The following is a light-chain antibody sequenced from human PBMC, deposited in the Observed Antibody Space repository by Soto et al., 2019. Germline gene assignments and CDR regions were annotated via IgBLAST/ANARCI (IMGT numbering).Light chain of an antibody. J-gene: IGKJ2*01. Sequence: DIQMTQSPSSLSASVGDRVTINCRASQSISSYLNWYQQKPGKAPKLLIYAASSLQSGVPSRFSGSGSGTDFTLTISSLQPEEFATYYCQQSYSTPITFGQGTKLEIK. CDR3: QQSYSTPIT. CDR1: QSISSY. V-gene: IGKV1-39*01. CDR2: AAS.